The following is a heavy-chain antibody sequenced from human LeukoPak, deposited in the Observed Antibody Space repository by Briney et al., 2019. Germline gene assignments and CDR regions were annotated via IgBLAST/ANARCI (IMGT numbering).Heavy chain of an antibody. CDR1: GXTFSSYA. D-gene: IGHD6-19*01. V-gene: IGHV3-23*01. CDR2: ISNSGGST. J-gene: IGHJ4*02. CDR3: AKGLTYNSGSRGYFDY. Sequence: GGSLRLSCAASGXTFSSYAMSWVRQAPGKGLEWVSAISNSGGSTYYADSVKGRFAISRDNPKNTLYLQMNSLRAEDTAVYYCAKGLTYNSGSRGYFDYWGQGTLVTVSS.